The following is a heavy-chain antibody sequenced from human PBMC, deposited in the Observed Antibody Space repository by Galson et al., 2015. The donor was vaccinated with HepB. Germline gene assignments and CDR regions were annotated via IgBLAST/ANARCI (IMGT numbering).Heavy chain of an antibody. CDR1: GFTFSSYA. Sequence: SLRLSCAASGFTFSSYAMSWVRQAPGKGLEWVSTISGSGGRTYYADSVKGRFTISRDNSKNTLYLQMNSLRADDTAVYYCAKDREVLWWSDYWGQGTLVTVSS. CDR2: ISGSGGRT. J-gene: IGHJ4*02. D-gene: IGHD2-21*01. CDR3: AKDREVLWWSDY. V-gene: IGHV3-23*01.